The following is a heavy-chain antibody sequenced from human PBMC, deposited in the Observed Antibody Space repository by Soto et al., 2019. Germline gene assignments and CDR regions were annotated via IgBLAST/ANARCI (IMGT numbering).Heavy chain of an antibody. V-gene: IGHV3-23*01. D-gene: IGHD4-17*01. Sequence: ACGDIGSSCVITKTRQPSGKGREWVSAVSGRGGSTYYGDSVKGRFTISRDNSKNRRCLQIKRLRAEDTALYYCLKDLFYGAFAISRQGTGDAVS. CDR2: VSGRGGST. CDR3: LKDLFYGAFAI. J-gene: IGHJ3*02. CDR1: GDIGSSCV.